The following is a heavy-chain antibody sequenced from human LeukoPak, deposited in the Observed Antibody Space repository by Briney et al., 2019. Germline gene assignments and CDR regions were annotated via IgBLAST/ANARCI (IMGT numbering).Heavy chain of an antibody. J-gene: IGHJ5*02. Sequence: ASVKVSCKASGYTFTGYYMHWVRQAPGQGLEWMGWINPNSGGTNYAQKFQGRVTMTRDTSISTAYIELSRLRSDDTAVYYCARADLHDYVWGSYRPNNWFDPWGQGTLVTVSS. CDR3: ARADLHDYVWGSYRPNNWFDP. CDR2: INPNSGGT. CDR1: GYTFTGYY. V-gene: IGHV1-2*02. D-gene: IGHD3-16*02.